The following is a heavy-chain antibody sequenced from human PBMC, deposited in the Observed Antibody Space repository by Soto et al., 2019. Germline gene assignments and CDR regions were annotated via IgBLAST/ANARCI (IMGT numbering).Heavy chain of an antibody. CDR2: TYPRGNA. CDR1: GDSISSGSDS. CDR3: ARATQYYFDRSGYPTGPHFAFDI. J-gene: IGHJ3*02. V-gene: IGHV4-30-2*01. D-gene: IGHD3-22*01. Sequence: SETLSLTCAISGDSISSGSDSWNWIRQPPGKGLEWIGYTYPRGNAYNNPSLKSRVTISVDMSKNQFSLQLRSVTAADTAVYYCARATQYYFDRSGYPTGPHFAFDIWGQGTMVT.